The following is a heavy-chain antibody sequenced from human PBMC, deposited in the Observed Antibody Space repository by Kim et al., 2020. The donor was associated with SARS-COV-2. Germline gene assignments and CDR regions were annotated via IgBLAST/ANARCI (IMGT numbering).Heavy chain of an antibody. CDR3: ASYDFWSGPYYYGMDV. Sequence: GGSLRLSCAASGFTFSSYWMSWVRQAPGKGLEWVANIKQDGSEKYYVDSVKGRFTISRDNAKNSLYLQMNSLRAEDTAVYYCASYDFWSGPYYYGMDVWGQGTTVTVSS. CDR1: GFTFSSYW. V-gene: IGHV3-7*01. CDR2: IKQDGSEK. J-gene: IGHJ6*02. D-gene: IGHD3-3*01.